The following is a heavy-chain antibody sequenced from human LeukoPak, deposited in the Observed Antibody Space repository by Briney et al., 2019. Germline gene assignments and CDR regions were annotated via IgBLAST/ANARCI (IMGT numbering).Heavy chain of an antibody. V-gene: IGHV1-24*01. CDR3: ATALVATITGNFDY. Sequence: ASVKVSCKVSGYTLTELSMHWVRQAPGKGLEWMGGFDPEDGETIYAQKFQGRVTMTEDTSTDTAYMELSSLRSEDTAVCYCATALVATITGNFDYWGQGTLVTVSS. D-gene: IGHD5-12*01. J-gene: IGHJ4*02. CDR1: GYTLTELS. CDR2: FDPEDGET.